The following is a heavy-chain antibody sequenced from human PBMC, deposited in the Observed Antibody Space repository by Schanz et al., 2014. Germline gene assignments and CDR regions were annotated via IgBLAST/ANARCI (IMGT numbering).Heavy chain of an antibody. Sequence: VQLVQSGAEVKRPGASVRVSCKASGYTFTDYGLSWVRQAPGQGLEWMGWISAYTNNTNYAQKVQGRVTMTTDTSTGTAYMELRSLRSDDTAVYYCARDRRRYCSTASCLHDNWFDPWGQGTLVTVSS. V-gene: IGHV1-18*01. CDR1: GYTFTDYG. D-gene: IGHD2-2*01. CDR2: ISAYTNNT. J-gene: IGHJ5*02. CDR3: ARDRRRYCSTASCLHDNWFDP.